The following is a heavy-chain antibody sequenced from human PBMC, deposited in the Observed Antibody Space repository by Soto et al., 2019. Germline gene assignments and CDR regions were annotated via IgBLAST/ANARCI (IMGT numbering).Heavy chain of an antibody. Sequence: QVQLQQWGAGLLKPSETLSLTCAVYGGSFSGYYWSWIRQPPGKGLAWIGEINHSGSTNYNPSLTSRVPIPVNTSKTQFSLRPSSVAAADTAVYYGATRYQDGSSWCFDSWGQGTLITVSS. D-gene: IGHD6-13*01. CDR1: GGSFSGYY. V-gene: IGHV4-34*01. CDR2: INHSGST. J-gene: IGHJ4*02. CDR3: ATRYQDGSSWCFDS.